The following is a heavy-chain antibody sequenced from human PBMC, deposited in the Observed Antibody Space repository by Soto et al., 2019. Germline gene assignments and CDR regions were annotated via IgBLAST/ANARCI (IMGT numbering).Heavy chain of an antibody. J-gene: IGHJ5*02. D-gene: IGHD3-3*01. CDR2: INHTGGT. CDR1: GGSVNGYY. CDR3: ATRITVFGLLIPPFDP. Sequence: SETLSLTCAVYGGSVNGYYWNWIRQPPGKGLEWIGEINHTGGTHYNPSLKRRVTMSVDTSKNQFSLRLSSVTAADTAIYYCATRITVFGLLIPPFDPWGQGTQVTVSS. V-gene: IGHV4-34*01.